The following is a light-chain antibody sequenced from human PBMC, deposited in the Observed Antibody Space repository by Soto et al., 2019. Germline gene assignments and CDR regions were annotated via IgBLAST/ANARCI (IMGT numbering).Light chain of an antibody. CDR2: AAS. CDR3: QQSYSIPLT. V-gene: IGKV1-39*01. Sequence: DIPMTQSPSSLSASVGDRVTITCRASQSISDYLNWYQQKPGKAPNLLIYAASSLQSGVPSRFSGSGSGTDFTLTISDLQPEDFATYYCQQSYSIPLTFGGGTKVEIK. CDR1: QSISDY. J-gene: IGKJ4*01.